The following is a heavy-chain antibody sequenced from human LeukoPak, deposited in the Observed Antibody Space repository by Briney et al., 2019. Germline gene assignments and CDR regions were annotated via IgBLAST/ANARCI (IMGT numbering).Heavy chain of an antibody. Sequence: ASVKVSCKASGYTFTGSYMHWVRQAPGQGLEWMGWINPNSGGTNYAQKFQGRVTMTRDTSISTAYMELSRLRSDDTAVYYCARALYGGNSVGYWGRGTLVTVSS. CDR3: ARALYGGNSVGY. CDR2: INPNSGGT. J-gene: IGHJ4*02. CDR1: GYTFTGSY. V-gene: IGHV1-2*02. D-gene: IGHD4-23*01.